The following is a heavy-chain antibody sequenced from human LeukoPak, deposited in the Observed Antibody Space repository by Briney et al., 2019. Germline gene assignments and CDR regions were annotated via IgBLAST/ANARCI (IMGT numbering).Heavy chain of an antibody. CDR1: GFTLSSYA. Sequence: TGGSLRLSCAASGFTLSSYAMSWVRQAPGKGLEGVSSISGSGGSTFYADSVKRRFTISRDNSKNTLYLQMNSLRAEDTAVYYCAKDLGYSSGWHYWGQGTLVTVSS. CDR3: AKDLGYSSGWHY. D-gene: IGHD6-19*01. J-gene: IGHJ4*02. V-gene: IGHV3-23*01. CDR2: ISGSGGST.